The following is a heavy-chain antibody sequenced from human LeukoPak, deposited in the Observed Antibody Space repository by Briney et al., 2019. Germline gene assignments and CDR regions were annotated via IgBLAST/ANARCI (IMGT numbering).Heavy chain of an antibody. D-gene: IGHD6-25*01. J-gene: IGHJ1*01. CDR3: AKEPTSYSSGWYFHH. Sequence: GGSLRLSCAASGFTFSTYSMNWVRQAPGKGLEWVAVISHDGTTAFYADSVKGRFTISRDNSKNTLGLQMFSLRVEDTAVYFCAKEPTSYSSGWYFHHWGQGTLVTVSS. V-gene: IGHV3-30*18. CDR2: ISHDGTTA. CDR1: GFTFSTYS.